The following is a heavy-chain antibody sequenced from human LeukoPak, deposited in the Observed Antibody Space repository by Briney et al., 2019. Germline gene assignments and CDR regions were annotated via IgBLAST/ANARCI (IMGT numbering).Heavy chain of an antibody. CDR1: GFTVSRNY. CDR2: IYGGGST. V-gene: IGHV3-53*01. CDR3: ARDRSDGNYYMVV. Sequence: GGSLRLSCAASGFTVSRNYMSWVRQAPGKGLEWVSVIYGGGSTSYADPVKGRFIISRDNSKNTLYLQMNSLGADDTAVYYCARDRSDGNYYMVVWGKGTTVIVSS. J-gene: IGHJ6*03. D-gene: IGHD5-24*01.